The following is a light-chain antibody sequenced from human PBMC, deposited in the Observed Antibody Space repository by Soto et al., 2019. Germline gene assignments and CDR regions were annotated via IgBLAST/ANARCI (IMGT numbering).Light chain of an antibody. CDR1: SSDVGGYNY. V-gene: IGLV2-14*01. CDR2: EVT. Sequence: QSALTQPASVSGSPGQSITISCTGTSSDVGGYNYVSWYQQHPGKAPKLIIYEVTNRPSGVSNRFSASKSGNTASLTISGLQAEDEADYYCSSYSSSSTPYVLGTGTKLTVL. CDR3: SSYSSSSTPYV. J-gene: IGLJ1*01.